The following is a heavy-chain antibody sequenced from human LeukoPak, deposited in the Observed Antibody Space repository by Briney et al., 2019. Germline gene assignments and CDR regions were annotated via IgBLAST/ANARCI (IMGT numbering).Heavy chain of an antibody. V-gene: IGHV3-23*01. CDR3: ARERGSSGGDTNGYFDY. J-gene: IGHJ4*02. Sequence: GGSLRLSCAASEFTFSNYAMSWIRQAPGKGLEWVSVISGSGGTTYSADSVKGRFTISRDNSKNTLYLQMNSLRAEDTAAYYCARERGSSGGDTNGYFDYWGQGALVTVSS. CDR2: ISGSGGTT. D-gene: IGHD2-21*02. CDR1: EFTFSNYA.